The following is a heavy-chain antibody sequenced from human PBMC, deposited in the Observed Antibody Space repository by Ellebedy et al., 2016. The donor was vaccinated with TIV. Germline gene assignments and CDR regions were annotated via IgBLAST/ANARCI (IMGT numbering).Heavy chain of an antibody. Sequence: PGGSLRLSCAASGFTFSSYAMSWVRQAPGKGLEWVSAISGSGGSTYYADSVKGRFTISRDNSKNTLYLQMNSLRAEDTAVYYCAKHPVSGLDTAMVDWGQGTLVTVSP. CDR2: ISGSGGST. CDR3: AKHPVSGLDTAMVD. CDR1: GFTFSSYA. D-gene: IGHD5-18*01. J-gene: IGHJ4*02. V-gene: IGHV3-23*01.